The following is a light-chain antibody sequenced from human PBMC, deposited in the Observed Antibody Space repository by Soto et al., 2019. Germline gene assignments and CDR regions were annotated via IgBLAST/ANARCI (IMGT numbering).Light chain of an antibody. CDR2: EDS. CDR3: CSYARGSTLV. J-gene: IGLJ3*02. V-gene: IGLV2-23*01. CDR1: SSDVGSYNL. Sequence: QSALTQPASVSGSPGQSITISCTGTSSDVGSYNLVSWYQQHPGKAPKLMIYEDSKRPSGVSNRFFGSKSGNPASLTISGLQAEDEADYFCCSYARGSTLVFGGGTKLTVL.